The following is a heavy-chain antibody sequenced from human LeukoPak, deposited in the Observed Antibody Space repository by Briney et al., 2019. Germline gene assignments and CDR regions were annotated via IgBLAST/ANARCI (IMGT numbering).Heavy chain of an antibody. Sequence: PSETLSLTCTVSGGTISSSSYYWGWIRQPPGKGLEWIGSIYYSGTTYYNPSLKSRVTISVDTSKSQFSLRLTSVTAADTAVYYCARHVRFLEWLSSYYFDYWGQGTLVTVPS. CDR2: IYYSGTT. J-gene: IGHJ4*02. CDR1: GGTISSSSYY. V-gene: IGHV4-39*01. CDR3: ARHVRFLEWLSSYYFDY. D-gene: IGHD3-3*01.